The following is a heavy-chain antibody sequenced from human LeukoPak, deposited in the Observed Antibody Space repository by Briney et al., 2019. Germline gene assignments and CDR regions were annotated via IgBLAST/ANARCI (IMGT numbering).Heavy chain of an antibody. D-gene: IGHD3-10*01. V-gene: IGHV1-69*13. CDR2: IIPIFGTA. CDR3: ARGVVRGVIPNWFDP. J-gene: IGHJ5*02. CDR1: GGTFSSYA. Sequence: ASVKVSCKASGGTFSSYAISWVRQAPGQGLEWMGGIIPIFGTANYAQKFQGRVTITADESTSTAYMELSSLRSEDTAVYYCARGVVRGVIPNWFDPWGQGTLVTVSS.